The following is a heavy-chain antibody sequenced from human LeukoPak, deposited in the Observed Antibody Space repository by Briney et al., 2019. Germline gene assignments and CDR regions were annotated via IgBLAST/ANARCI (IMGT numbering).Heavy chain of an antibody. D-gene: IGHD3-22*01. CDR2: ISSSGGTI. CDR3: ARAPTHYYDSSGYYIDPYFDY. Sequence: GGSLRLSCAASGFTFSDYYMSWIRQAPGKGLEWVSYISSSGGTIYYADSVKGRFTISRDNAKNSLYLQMNSLRAEDTAVYYCARAPTHYYDSSGYYIDPYFDYWGQGTLVTVSS. J-gene: IGHJ4*02. CDR1: GFTFSDYY. V-gene: IGHV3-11*04.